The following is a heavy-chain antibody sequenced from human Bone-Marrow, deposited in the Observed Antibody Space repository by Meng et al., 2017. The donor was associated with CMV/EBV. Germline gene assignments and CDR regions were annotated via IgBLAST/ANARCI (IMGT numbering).Heavy chain of an antibody. CDR2: IIPIFGTA. D-gene: IGHD6-6*01. CDR3: ARWTLNGSSSPFDP. Sequence: SVKVSCKASGGTFSSYAISWVRQAPGQGLEWMGGIIPIFGTANYAQKFQGRVTITADKSTSTAYMELSSLRSEDTAVYYCARWTLNGSSSPFDPWGQGTLVTVSS. J-gene: IGHJ5*02. V-gene: IGHV1-69*06. CDR1: GGTFSSYA.